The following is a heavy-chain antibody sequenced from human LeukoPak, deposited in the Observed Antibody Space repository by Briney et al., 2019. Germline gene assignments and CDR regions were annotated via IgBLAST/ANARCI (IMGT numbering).Heavy chain of an antibody. J-gene: IGHJ6*02. CDR2: ISFSVNTK. CDR1: GLTFSDYS. V-gene: IGHV3-48*04. CDR3: ARDFGCSGGSCSRIHYGMDV. D-gene: IGHD2-15*01. Sequence: GTSLRLSCAASGLTFSDYSMNWVRQAPGKGLVWDSYISFSVNTKYYGDSVKGRFTISRDNAKNSLYLHMDSLRAEDTAVYYCARDFGCSGGSCSRIHYGMDVWGQGTTVTVSS.